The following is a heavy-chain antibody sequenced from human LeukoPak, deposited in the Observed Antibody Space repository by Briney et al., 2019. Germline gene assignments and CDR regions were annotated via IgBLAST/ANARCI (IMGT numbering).Heavy chain of an antibody. CDR2: IYSGDNA. D-gene: IGHD2-2*01. J-gene: IGHJ4*02. CDR1: GFTVRSNY. CDR3: ARVGPDCSSTSCHDY. V-gene: IGHV3-53*01. Sequence: GGSLRLSCAASGFTVRSNYMSWVRQAPGKGLEWVSVIYSGDNAYYADSAKGRFTISRDNSKNTLDLQMNSLRAEDTAVYYCARVGPDCSSTSCHDYWGQGALVTVSS.